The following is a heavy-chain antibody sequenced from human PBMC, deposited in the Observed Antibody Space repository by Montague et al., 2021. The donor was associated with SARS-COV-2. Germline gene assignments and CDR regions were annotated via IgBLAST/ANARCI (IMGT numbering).Heavy chain of an antibody. V-gene: IGHV3-30-3*01. CDR1: GFTFSSYA. J-gene: IGHJ4*02. D-gene: IGHD6-19*01. CDR3: ARGTGISSGWFDY. Sequence: SLRLSCAASGFTFSSYAMHWVRQAPGRGLEWVAVISYDGSNKYYSDSVKGLFTISRDNSKNTLYLQMNSLRAEDTAVYYCARGTGISSGWFDYWGQGTLVTVSS. CDR2: ISYDGSNK.